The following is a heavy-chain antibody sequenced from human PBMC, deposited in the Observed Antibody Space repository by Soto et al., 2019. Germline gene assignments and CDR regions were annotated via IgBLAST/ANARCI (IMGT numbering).Heavy chain of an antibody. CDR1: GFTFSSYG. CDR2: IWYDGSNK. J-gene: IGHJ4*02. V-gene: IGHV3-33*01. D-gene: IGHD3-22*01. Sequence: GGSLRLSCAASGFTFSSYGMHWVRQAPGKGLEWVAVIWYDGSNKYYADSVKGRFTISRDNSKNTLYLQMNSLRAEDTAVYYCARVQDYDSSVYYSHYFDYGGREPLATVPS. CDR3: ARVQDYDSSVYYSHYFDY.